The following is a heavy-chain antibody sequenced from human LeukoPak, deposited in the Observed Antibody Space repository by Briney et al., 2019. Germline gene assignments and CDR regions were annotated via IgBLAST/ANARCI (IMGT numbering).Heavy chain of an antibody. CDR1: GGSISSYY. Sequence: SETLSLTCTVSGGSISSYYWSWIRQPPGKGLEWIGYIYYSGSTNYNPSLKSRVTISVDTSKNQFSLKLSSVTAADTAVYYCARAEDDFWSGYPPGGSAFDIWGQGTMVTVSS. V-gene: IGHV4-59*01. J-gene: IGHJ3*02. D-gene: IGHD3-3*01. CDR3: ARAEDDFWSGYPPGGSAFDI. CDR2: IYYSGST.